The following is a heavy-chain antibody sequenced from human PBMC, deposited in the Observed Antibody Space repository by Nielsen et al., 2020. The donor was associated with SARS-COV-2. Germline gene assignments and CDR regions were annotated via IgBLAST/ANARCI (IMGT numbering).Heavy chain of an antibody. V-gene: IGHV3-7*03. Sequence: GESLKISCAASGFTFSASWMAWVRQAPGKGLEWLSNIRPDGTGANYVDSVEGRFTISRDNAKNLLYLQMGSLRADDTAVYFCKSEGNWGQGTLVTVSS. CDR2: IRPDGTGA. J-gene: IGHJ4*02. CDR1: GFTFSASW. CDR3: KSEGN.